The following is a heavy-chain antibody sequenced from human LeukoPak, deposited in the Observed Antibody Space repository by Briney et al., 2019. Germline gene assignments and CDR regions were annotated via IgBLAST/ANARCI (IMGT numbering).Heavy chain of an antibody. V-gene: IGHV3-21*01. CDR1: GFTFSSYS. J-gene: IGHJ4*02. D-gene: IGHD1-7*01. Sequence: PGGSLRLSCTASGFTFSSYSMNWVRQAPGKGLEWVSSISSSSSYIHYADSVKGRFTISRDNAKSSLYLQMDSLRADDTAVYYCARDRLGILGTTYEFDYWGQGTLVTVSS. CDR3: ARDRLGILGTTYEFDY. CDR2: ISSSSSYI.